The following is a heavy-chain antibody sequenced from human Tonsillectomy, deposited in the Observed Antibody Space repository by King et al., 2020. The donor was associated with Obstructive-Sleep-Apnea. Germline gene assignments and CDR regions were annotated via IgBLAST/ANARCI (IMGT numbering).Heavy chain of an antibody. CDR2: IISSSTYT. CDR3: ASYSSGYYYFDY. V-gene: IGHV3-11*06. Sequence: VQLVESGGGLVKPGGSLRLSCAASGFTFSDYYMSWIRQAPGKGLEWGSYIISSSTYTNYADSVKGRLTISRDNAKNSLYLQKNSLRAEDTAVYYCASYSSGYYYFDYWGQGTLVTVSS. D-gene: IGHD6-19*01. J-gene: IGHJ4*02. CDR1: GFTFSDYY.